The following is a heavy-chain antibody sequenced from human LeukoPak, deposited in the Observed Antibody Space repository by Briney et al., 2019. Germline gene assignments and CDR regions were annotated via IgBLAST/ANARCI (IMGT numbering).Heavy chain of an antibody. V-gene: IGHV5-51*01. J-gene: IGHJ6*02. CDR3: ARTYYDFWSGYQTYYYYGMDV. D-gene: IGHD3-3*01. Sequence: GESLKISCKGSGYSFTSYWIGWVRQMPGKGLEWMGIIYPGDSDTRYSPSFQGQVTISADKSISTAYLQWSSLKASDTAMYYYARTYYDFWSGYQTYYYYGMDVWGQGTTVTVSS. CDR2: IYPGDSDT. CDR1: GYSFTSYW.